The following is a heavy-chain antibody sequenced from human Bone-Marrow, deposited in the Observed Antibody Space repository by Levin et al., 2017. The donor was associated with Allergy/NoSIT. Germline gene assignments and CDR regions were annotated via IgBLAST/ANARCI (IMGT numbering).Heavy chain of an antibody. CDR2: INPNSGGT. CDR1: GYTFIDYY. Sequence: GASVKVSCKASGYTFIDYYIHWVRQAPGQGLEWLGWINPNSGGTNYVQKFWDRVTMTRDTSISTVYMELSGLRSDDTAVYYCARDSSTVTGSAFDLWGQGTLATVSS. V-gene: IGHV1-2*02. D-gene: IGHD4-11*01. CDR3: ARDSSTVTGSAFDL. J-gene: IGHJ3*01.